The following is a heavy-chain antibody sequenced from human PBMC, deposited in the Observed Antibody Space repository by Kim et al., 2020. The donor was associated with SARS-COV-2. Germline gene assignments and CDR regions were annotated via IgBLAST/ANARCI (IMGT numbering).Heavy chain of an antibody. Sequence: GGSLRLSCAASGFTFSDHDMDWVRQAPGKGLEWVGRTSNKANSYTTEYAASVKGRFTISRDDSKNSLYLQMNSLKTEDTAVYYCAREGDYWGQGTLVTVSS. V-gene: IGHV3-72*01. CDR1: GFTFSDHD. CDR2: TSNKANSYTT. J-gene: IGHJ4*02. CDR3: AREGDY.